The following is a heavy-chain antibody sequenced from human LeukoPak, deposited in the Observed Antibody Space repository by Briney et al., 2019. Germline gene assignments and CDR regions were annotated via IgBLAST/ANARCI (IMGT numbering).Heavy chain of an antibody. CDR3: ARENSGSYREFDY. V-gene: IGHV4-4*07. D-gene: IGHD1-26*01. CDR1: GGSISSYY. CDR2: IYTSGST. Sequence: SETLSLTCTVSGGSISSYYWSWIRQPAGKGLEWIGRIYTSGSTNYNASLKSRVSMSVDTSTNQFSLKLSSVTAADTAVLYCARENSGSYREFDYWGQGTLVTVSS. J-gene: IGHJ4*02.